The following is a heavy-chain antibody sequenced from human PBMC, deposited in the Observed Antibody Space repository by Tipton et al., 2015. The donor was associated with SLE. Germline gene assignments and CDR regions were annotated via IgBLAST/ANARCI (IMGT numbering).Heavy chain of an antibody. Sequence: LSLTCAVYGGSFSGYYWSWIRQPPGKGLEWIGSIYYSGSTYYNPSLKSRVTISVDTSKNQFSLKLSSVTAADTAVYYCARVGRGAFDIWGQGTMVTVSS. J-gene: IGHJ3*02. D-gene: IGHD3-10*01. CDR1: GGSFSGYY. CDR2: IYYSGST. V-gene: IGHV4-34*01. CDR3: ARVGRGAFDI.